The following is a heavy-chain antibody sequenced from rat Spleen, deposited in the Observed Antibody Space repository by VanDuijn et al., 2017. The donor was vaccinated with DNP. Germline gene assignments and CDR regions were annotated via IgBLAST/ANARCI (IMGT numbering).Heavy chain of an antibody. CDR3: ARWGDYFDY. CDR1: GYSITSTY. J-gene: IGHJ2*01. CDR2: ISYRGTT. V-gene: IGHV3-1*01. Sequence: EVQLQESGPGLVNPSQSLSLTCSVTGYSITSTYWGWIRKFPGNKLEWTGHISYRGTTTYNPSLKSRISISRDTSKNQFFLQLNSVTTADTATYYCARWGDYFDYWGQGVMVTVSS.